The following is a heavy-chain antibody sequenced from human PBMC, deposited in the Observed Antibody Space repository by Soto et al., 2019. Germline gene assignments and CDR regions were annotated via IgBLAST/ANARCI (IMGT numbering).Heavy chain of an antibody. V-gene: IGHV1-69*12. Sequence: QVKLVQSGAEVKKPGSSVTVSCRASGGTFSNYAINWVRQAPGQGLEWMAGIIPLFGTTNYAQKFQGRVTITADESTSTAYMELTSLRSEDTAVFYCATSPYSYDTSGYLDYWGQGTLVTVSS. J-gene: IGHJ4*02. CDR2: IIPLFGTT. CDR3: ATSPYSYDTSGYLDY. D-gene: IGHD3-22*01. CDR1: GGTFSNYA.